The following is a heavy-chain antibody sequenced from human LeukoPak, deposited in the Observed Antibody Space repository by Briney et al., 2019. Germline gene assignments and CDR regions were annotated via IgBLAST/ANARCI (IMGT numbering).Heavy chain of an antibody. Sequence: SETLSLTCTVSGGSINSSSYYWGWIRQPLGKGLEWIGTIYYSGSTYYNPSLKSRVTISVDTSKNQFSLKLSSVTPEDTAVYYCARSPIAAWRVYYYYYMDVWGKGTTVTVSS. D-gene: IGHD6-6*01. CDR1: GGSINSSSYY. V-gene: IGHV4-39*07. J-gene: IGHJ6*03. CDR3: ARSPIAAWRVYYYYYMDV. CDR2: IYYSGST.